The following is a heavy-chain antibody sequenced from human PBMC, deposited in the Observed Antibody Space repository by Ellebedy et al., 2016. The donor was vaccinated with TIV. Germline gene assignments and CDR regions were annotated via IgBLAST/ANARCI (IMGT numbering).Heavy chain of an antibody. Sequence: PGGSLRLSCAASGFTFSSYGMHWVPQAPGKGLEWVSAISGSGGSTYYADSVKGRLPISRENSKNTMYLQMNSLRAEATAVYYCAKDEGSYRANWFDPWGQGTLVTVSS. CDR3: AKDEGSYRANWFDP. CDR1: GFTFSSYG. CDR2: ISGSGGST. D-gene: IGHD1-26*01. V-gene: IGHV3-23*01. J-gene: IGHJ5*02.